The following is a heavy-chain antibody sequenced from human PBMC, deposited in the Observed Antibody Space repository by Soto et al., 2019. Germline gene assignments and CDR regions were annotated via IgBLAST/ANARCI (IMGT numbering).Heavy chain of an antibody. CDR1: GDSVSSNSAA. D-gene: IGHD6-6*01. CDR2: TYYRSKWYN. Sequence: PSQTLSLTCAISGDSVSSNSAAWNWIRQSPSRGLEWLGRTYYRSKWYNDYAVSVKSRITINPDTSKNQFSLQLNSVTPEDTAVYYYARDPHSSSPSDFNWFDPWGQGTLVTVSS. CDR3: ARDPHSSSPSDFNWFDP. J-gene: IGHJ5*02. V-gene: IGHV6-1*01.